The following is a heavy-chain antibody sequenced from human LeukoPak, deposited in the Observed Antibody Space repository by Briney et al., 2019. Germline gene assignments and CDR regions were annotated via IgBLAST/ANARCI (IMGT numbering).Heavy chain of an antibody. V-gene: IGHV3-7*01. D-gene: IGHD3-22*01. Sequence: GGSLRLSCTASGFTFSSYWMSWVRQAPGKGLEWVANIKQDGSEKYYVDSVKGRFTISRNNAKNSLYLKMNSLRAEDTAVYYCARSRNSYYYDSSGYYSTGYFDYWGQGTLVTVSS. J-gene: IGHJ4*02. CDR3: ARSRNSYYYDSSGYYSTGYFDY. CDR1: GFTFSSYW. CDR2: IKQDGSEK.